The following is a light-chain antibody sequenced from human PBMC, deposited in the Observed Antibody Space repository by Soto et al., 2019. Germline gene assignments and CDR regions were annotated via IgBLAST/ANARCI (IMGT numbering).Light chain of an antibody. J-gene: IGKJ4*01. Sequence: DIVMTQSPDSLAVSLGERATINCKSSQSVLYSSNNKNYLAWYQQKPGQPPKLLIYWASTRESVVPDRFSGSGSGTDFTLTISSLQAEDVAVYYCQQYYSTSLTFGGGTKVDIK. CDR3: QQYYSTSLT. CDR1: QSVLYSSNNKNY. V-gene: IGKV4-1*01. CDR2: WAS.